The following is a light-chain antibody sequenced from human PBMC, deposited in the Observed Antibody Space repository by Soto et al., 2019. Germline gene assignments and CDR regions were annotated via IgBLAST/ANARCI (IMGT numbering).Light chain of an antibody. CDR1: SSNIGAGYD. J-gene: IGLJ2*01. V-gene: IGLV1-40*01. Sequence: QSVLTQPPSVSGAPGQRVTISCTGSSSNIGAGYDVHWYQQLPGTAPKLLIYGNSNRPSGVPDRFSGSKSGTSASLAITGLQAEYEADYYCQSYDSSLVFGGGTKLTVL. CDR2: GNS. CDR3: QSYDSSLV.